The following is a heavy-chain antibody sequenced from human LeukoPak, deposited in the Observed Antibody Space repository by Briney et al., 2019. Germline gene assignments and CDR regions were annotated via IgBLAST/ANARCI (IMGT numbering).Heavy chain of an antibody. CDR1: GGSISSYY. J-gene: IGHJ1*01. V-gene: IGHV4-59*01. D-gene: IGHD3-22*01. CDR3: AGHDSSGTYFQH. Sequence: PSETLSLTCTVSGGSISSYYWSWIRQPPGKGLEWIGYIYYSGSTNYNPSLKSRVTISVDTSKNQFSLKLSSVTAADTAVYYCAGHDSSGTYFQHWGQGTLVTVSS. CDR2: IYYSGST.